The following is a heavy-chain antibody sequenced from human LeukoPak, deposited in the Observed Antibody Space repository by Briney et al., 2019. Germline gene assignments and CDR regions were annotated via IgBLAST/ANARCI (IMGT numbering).Heavy chain of an antibody. Sequence: ASVKVSCKASGGTFSSYAISWVRQAPGQGLEWMGGIIPIFGTANYAQKFQGRVTITADESTSTAYMELSSLRSEDTAVYYCARQALGGYDNYYCYGMDVWGQGTTVTVSS. V-gene: IGHV1-69*13. D-gene: IGHD5-12*01. J-gene: IGHJ6*02. CDR1: GGTFSSYA. CDR2: IIPIFGTA. CDR3: ARQALGGYDNYYCYGMDV.